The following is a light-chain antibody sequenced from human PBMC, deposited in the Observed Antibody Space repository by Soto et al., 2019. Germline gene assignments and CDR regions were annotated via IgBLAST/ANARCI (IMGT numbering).Light chain of an antibody. CDR2: EVS. V-gene: IGLV2-14*01. Sequence: QSALTQPASVSGSPGQSITISCTGTSSDVGGYNYVSWYQQHPGKVPRLMIYEVSNRPSGLSNRFSGSKSDNTASLTISXXXXXXXXXYYCSSYTSSNTWVFGGGTKLTV. CDR1: SSDVGGYNY. J-gene: IGLJ3*02. CDR3: SSYTSSNTWV.